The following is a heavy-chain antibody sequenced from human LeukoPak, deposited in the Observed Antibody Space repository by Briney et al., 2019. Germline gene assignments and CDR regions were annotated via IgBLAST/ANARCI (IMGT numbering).Heavy chain of an antibody. CDR3: ARARRQWLVGAAIRGDNPPYYFDY. J-gene: IGHJ4*02. V-gene: IGHV4-39*07. D-gene: IGHD6-19*01. CDR2: IYYSGST. CDR1: GGSISSSSHS. Sequence: SETLSLTCSVSGGSISSSSHSWGWIRQSPGKGLEWIGSIYYSGSTFYNPSLKSRVTISVDRSKNQFSLKLSSVTAADTAVYYCARARRQWLVGAAIRGDNPPYYFDYWGQGTLVTVSS.